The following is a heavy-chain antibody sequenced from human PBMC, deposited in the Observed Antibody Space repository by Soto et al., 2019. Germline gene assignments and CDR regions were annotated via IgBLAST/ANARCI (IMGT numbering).Heavy chain of an antibody. V-gene: IGHV3-53*02. Sequence: EVQLEDTGGGLIQPGGSLILSCAASGFIISSNNMNWVRQAPGKGLEWVSIIYSGDSTSYAGSVKGRFTISRDNSKNTVFLQMTSLRAEDTAVYYCARNKPGNDGMDVWVRGTTVTVSS. CDR3: ARNKPGNDGMDV. J-gene: IGHJ6*02. D-gene: IGHD1-1*01. CDR2: IYSGDST. CDR1: GFIISSNN.